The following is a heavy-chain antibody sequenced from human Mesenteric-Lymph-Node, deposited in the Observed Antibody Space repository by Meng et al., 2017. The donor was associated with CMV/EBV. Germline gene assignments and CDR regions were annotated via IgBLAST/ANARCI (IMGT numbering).Heavy chain of an antibody. Sequence: SCAACGFIFSDYYLSWIRQAPGKGLEWVSYISSSGSTIYYADSVKGRFTISRDNAENSLYLQMNSLRAEDTAVYYCARDHTGWAFDIWGQGTMVTVSS. J-gene: IGHJ3*02. CDR1: GFIFSDYY. CDR2: ISSSGSTI. D-gene: IGHD1-14*01. V-gene: IGHV3-11*01. CDR3: ARDHTGWAFDI.